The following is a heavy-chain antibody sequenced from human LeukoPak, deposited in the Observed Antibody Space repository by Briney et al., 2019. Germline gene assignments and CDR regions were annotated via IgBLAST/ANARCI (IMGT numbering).Heavy chain of an antibody. J-gene: IGHJ4*02. CDR1: GFILSNYW. Sequence: PGGSLRLSCAASGFILSNYWMTWVRQAPVKGLEWVANINQDGSAKHYVDSVKGRFTISRDIAKNSLYLQMNSLGAEDTAMYYCATGIFGVAYWGQGTLVTVSS. CDR2: INQDGSAK. D-gene: IGHD3-3*01. V-gene: IGHV3-7*01. CDR3: ATGIFGVAY.